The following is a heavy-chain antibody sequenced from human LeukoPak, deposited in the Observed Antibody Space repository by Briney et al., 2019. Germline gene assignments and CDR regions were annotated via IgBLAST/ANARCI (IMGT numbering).Heavy chain of an antibody. V-gene: IGHV3-21*01. CDR3: ARGEQQLVLPFDY. CDR2: ISSSSSYI. J-gene: IGHJ4*02. D-gene: IGHD6-13*01. CDR1: GFTFSSYS. Sequence: GGSLRLSCAASGFTFSSYSMNWVRQAPGKGLEWVSSISSSSSYIYYADSVKGRLTISRDNAKNSLYLQMNSLRAEDTAVYYCARGEQQLVLPFDYWGQGTLVTVSS.